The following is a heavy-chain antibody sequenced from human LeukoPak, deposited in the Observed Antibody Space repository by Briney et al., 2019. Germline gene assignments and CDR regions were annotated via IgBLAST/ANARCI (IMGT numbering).Heavy chain of an antibody. CDR2: IKEDGSQK. CDR3: ARDHLYNWKYVDY. V-gene: IGHV3-7*01. J-gene: IGHJ4*02. D-gene: IGHD1-20*01. CDR1: GFTFSRYW. Sequence: GGSLRLSCAASGFTFSRYWMTWARQAPEKGLEWVANIKEDGSQKYYVDSVKGRFTISRDNAGNSLYLQMNGLRAEDTAVYYCARDHLYNWKYVDYWGQGTLVAVSS.